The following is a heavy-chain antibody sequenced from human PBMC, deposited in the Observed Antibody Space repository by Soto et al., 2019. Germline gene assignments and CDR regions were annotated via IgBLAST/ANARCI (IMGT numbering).Heavy chain of an antibody. V-gene: IGHV3-66*01. CDR2: IYSGGST. CDR3: GRDHAVGANEY. D-gene: IGHD1-26*01. J-gene: IGHJ4*02. Sequence: EVQLVESGGGLVQPGGSLRLSCAASGFTVSNNYMSWVRQAPGKGLEWVAVIYSGGSTYYADSVKGRFSISRDNSENTLFLQMNSLRCEYTAVYYCGRDHAVGANEYWGQGHLVTV. CDR1: GFTVSNNY.